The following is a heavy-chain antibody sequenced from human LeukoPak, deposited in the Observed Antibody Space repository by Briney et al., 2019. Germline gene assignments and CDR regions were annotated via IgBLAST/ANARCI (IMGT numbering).Heavy chain of an antibody. J-gene: IGHJ6*03. CDR3: ARSGYYYDSSYMDV. V-gene: IGHV3-7*01. CDR1: GFTFSTYW. CDR2: ITRDRSEK. D-gene: IGHD3-22*01. Sequence: GGSLRLSCAASGFTFSTYWMTWVRQAPGKGLEWVANITRDRSEKYYVESVKGRFTISRDNAKNSLYLQMSSLRAEDTAVYYCARSGYYYDSSYMDVWGKGTTVTVSS.